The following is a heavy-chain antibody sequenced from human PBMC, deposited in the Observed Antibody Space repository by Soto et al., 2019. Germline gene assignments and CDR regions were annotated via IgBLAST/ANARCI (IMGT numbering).Heavy chain of an antibody. CDR3: ASPKGVREWLGY. CDR2: VNPNIDGA. Sequence: ASVKVSCKASGYTFTGYYIHWVRQAPGQGLEWMGWVNPNIDGAHYAQKFQGRVTMTRDTSISTVYMELSRLRSDDTAVYYCASPKGVREWLGYWGQGTLVTVSS. J-gene: IGHJ4*02. V-gene: IGHV1-2*02. CDR1: GYTFTGYY. D-gene: IGHD6-19*01.